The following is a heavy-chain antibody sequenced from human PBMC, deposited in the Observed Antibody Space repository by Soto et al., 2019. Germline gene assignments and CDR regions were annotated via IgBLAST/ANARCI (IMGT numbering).Heavy chain of an antibody. D-gene: IGHD5-12*01. J-gene: IGHJ5*02. CDR2: FHNSGSP. CDR1: GGSMSGYH. Sequence: QVRLQESGPGLVQPSETLSLTCSIFGGSMSGYHWNWIRQTPGKGVEWIGYFHNSGSPTYSSSLKSRVTISVDKSEKQSSLRLKSVTAADTAVYWCARDTVDGYAFFDSWGQGVLVTVSS. CDR3: ARDTVDGYAFFDS. V-gene: IGHV4-59*01.